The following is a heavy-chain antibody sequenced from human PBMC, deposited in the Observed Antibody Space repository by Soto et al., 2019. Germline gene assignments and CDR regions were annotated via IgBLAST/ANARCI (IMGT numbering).Heavy chain of an antibody. Sequence: GGSLRLSCEVSGFTFTNFGINWVRQAPGKGLEWVSSVSKSDYTYYSESVKGRFTISRDNAKNSVSLQMNNLRAEDTAVYYCAREDSIIIPAVADVWGQGTQVTVSS. CDR3: AREDSIIIPAVADV. V-gene: IGHV3-21*04. CDR2: VSKSDYT. D-gene: IGHD3-10*01. J-gene: IGHJ4*02. CDR1: GFTFTNFG.